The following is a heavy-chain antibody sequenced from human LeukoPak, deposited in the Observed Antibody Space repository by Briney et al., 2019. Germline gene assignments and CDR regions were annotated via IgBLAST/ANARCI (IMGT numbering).Heavy chain of an antibody. D-gene: IGHD1-1*01. V-gene: IGHV3-7*01. CDR1: GFTFSSYG. CDR2: IKYDGNEK. Sequence: GGSLRLSCAASGFTFSSYGMHWVRQAPGKGLEWVANIKYDGNEKYYVDSVKGRFTISRDNAKNSLHLQMNSLRAEDTAVYYCARGGTTFEHWGQGTLVTVSS. J-gene: IGHJ4*02. CDR3: ARGGTTFEH.